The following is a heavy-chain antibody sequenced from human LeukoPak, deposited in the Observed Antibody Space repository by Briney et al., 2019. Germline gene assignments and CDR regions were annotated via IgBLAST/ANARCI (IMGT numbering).Heavy chain of an antibody. Sequence: SQTLSLTCAISGDSVSTTTSIWNWIRQSPSRGLEWLGRTYYRSKWNYDYADSVKSRITISPDASENQFSLQLQFVTPEDSAVYYCARRRHANNGVDVWGQGTTVTVSS. CDR1: GDSVSTTTSI. CDR2: TYYRSKWNY. J-gene: IGHJ6*02. V-gene: IGHV6-1*01. CDR3: ARRRHANNGVDV.